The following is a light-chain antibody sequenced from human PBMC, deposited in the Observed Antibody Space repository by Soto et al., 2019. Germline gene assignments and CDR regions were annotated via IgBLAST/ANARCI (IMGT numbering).Light chain of an antibody. CDR1: QSVNSN. CDR2: GIS. Sequence: EIVMTQSPVTLSVSPGEGATLSCRASQSVNSNYLAWYQQKPGQAHRLLIYGISSRATGISDRFSGSGSGTEFTLTISSLQPEDFATYYCQQANSFPITFGQGTRLEI. CDR3: QQANSFPIT. V-gene: IGKV3D-15*01. J-gene: IGKJ5*01.